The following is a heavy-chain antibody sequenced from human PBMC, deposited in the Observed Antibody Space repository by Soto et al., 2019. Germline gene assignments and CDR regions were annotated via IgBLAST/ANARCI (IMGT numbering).Heavy chain of an antibody. J-gene: IGHJ4*02. V-gene: IGHV3-23*01. CDR1: GFTFSSYA. D-gene: IGHD4-17*01. CDR3: AKDVDYGGNLFDY. CDR2: ISGSGGST. Sequence: GGSLRLSCAASGFTFSSYAMSWVRQAPGKGLEWVSAISGSGGSTYYADSVKGRFTISRDNSKKTLYLQMNSLRAEDTAVYYCAKDVDYGGNLFDYWGQGTLVTVSS.